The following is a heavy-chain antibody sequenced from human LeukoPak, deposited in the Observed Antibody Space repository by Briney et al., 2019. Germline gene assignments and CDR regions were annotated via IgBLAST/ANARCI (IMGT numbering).Heavy chain of an antibody. Sequence: ASVTVSCKASGYTFTNYGITWVRQAPGQGLEWMGWVSGDSSNTNLAQGFQARVTMTTDTSTNTAYMELRSLKSDDTAVYYCGRDLLGCSGGACYSSDFWGQGTQVTVSS. CDR2: VSGDSSNT. D-gene: IGHD2-15*01. V-gene: IGHV1-18*01. CDR3: GRDLLGCSGGACYSSDF. J-gene: IGHJ4*02. CDR1: GYTFTNYG.